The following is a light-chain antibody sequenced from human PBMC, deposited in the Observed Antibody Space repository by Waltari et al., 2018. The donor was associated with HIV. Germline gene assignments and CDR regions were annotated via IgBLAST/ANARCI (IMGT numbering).Light chain of an antibody. CDR2: SVS. V-gene: IGKV1-39*01. CDR3: QQTYNTPRT. Sequence: DIQMTQSPSSLSASVGDRVTLTCRAGQNINISLNWYQQKPGKAPSRLIYSVSSLQSGVPSRFSGSGSETHFTLTISSLQPDDFATYYCQQTYNTPRTFGQGTKLEI. CDR1: QNINIS. J-gene: IGKJ2*01.